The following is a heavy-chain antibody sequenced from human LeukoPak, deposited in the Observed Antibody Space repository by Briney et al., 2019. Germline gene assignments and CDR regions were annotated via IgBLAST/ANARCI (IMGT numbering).Heavy chain of an antibody. CDR1: VGSISSGGYY. J-gene: IGHJ5*02. CDR3: AKVLRGTGSWFDP. D-gene: IGHD3-10*01. V-gene: IGHV4-31*03. CDR2: IYYSGST. Sequence: PSQTLSLTCTVSVGSISSGGYYWSWIPQYPGKGLEWIGSIYYSGSTYYNPSLKSRFSISVDTSNNQFSLNLSSVTAADTAVYYCAKVLRGTGSWFDPWGQGTLVTVSS.